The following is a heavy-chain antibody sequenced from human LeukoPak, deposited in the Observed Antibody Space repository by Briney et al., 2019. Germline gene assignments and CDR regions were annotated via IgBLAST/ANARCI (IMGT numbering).Heavy chain of an antibody. CDR1: GGSFSGYY. J-gene: IGHJ4*02. Sequence: SETLSLTCAVYGGSFSGYYWSWIRQPPGKGLEWIGEINHSGSTNYNPSLKSRVTISVDTSKSQFSLKLSSVTAADTAVYYCARVAAAGKVYWGQGTLVTVSS. CDR3: ARVAAAGKVY. D-gene: IGHD6-13*01. CDR2: INHSGST. V-gene: IGHV4-34*01.